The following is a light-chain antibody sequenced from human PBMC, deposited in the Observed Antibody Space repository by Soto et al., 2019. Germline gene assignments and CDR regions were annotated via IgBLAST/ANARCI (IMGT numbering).Light chain of an antibody. Sequence: QSVLTQPASVPGSPGQSITVSCTGTSSDVGGYKYVSWYQHHPGRAPKLIIYEVNNRPSGVSHRFSGSKSGNTASLTISGXXPEDEADYYCSSYTTSSTLVFGTGTKLTVL. CDR1: SSDVGGYKY. J-gene: IGLJ1*01. CDR3: SSYTTSSTLV. V-gene: IGLV2-14*01. CDR2: EVN.